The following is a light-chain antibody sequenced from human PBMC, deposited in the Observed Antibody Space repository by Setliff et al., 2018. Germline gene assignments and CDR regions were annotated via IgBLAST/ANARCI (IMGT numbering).Light chain of an antibody. CDR1: SSNIGRNY. Sequence: QSVLTQPPSASETPGQRVTISCSGRSSNIGRNYVYWYQQFPGMAPKLLIYRNAQRPSGVPDQFSGSKSGASASLAITGLRSEDEAEYYCAAWDDVLSAVVFGGGTKVTVL. V-gene: IGLV1-47*01. J-gene: IGLJ2*01. CDR3: AAWDDVLSAVV. CDR2: RNA.